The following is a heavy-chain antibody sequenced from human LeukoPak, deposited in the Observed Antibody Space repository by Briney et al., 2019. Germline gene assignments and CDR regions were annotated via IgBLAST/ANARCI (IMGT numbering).Heavy chain of an antibody. CDR1: GCTFTGYS. D-gene: IGHD1-14*01. Sequence: ASVKVSCKASGCTFTGYSMHWVRQAPGQGLEWMGWINPNIGSTNYAQKFQGRVTMTRDTSISTAYMALSRLTSDDTAVYYCARTDPSGNWGQGTLVTVSS. CDR3: ARTDPSGN. V-gene: IGHV1-2*02. J-gene: IGHJ4*02. CDR2: INPNIGST.